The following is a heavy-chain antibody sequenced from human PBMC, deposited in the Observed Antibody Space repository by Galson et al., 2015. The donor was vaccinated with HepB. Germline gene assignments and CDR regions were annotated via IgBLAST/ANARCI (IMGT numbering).Heavy chain of an antibody. D-gene: IGHD3-3*01. CDR3: ASSLFFDY. J-gene: IGHJ4*02. CDR1: GFTVSSNY. CDR2: IHSGGST. Sequence: SLRLSCAASGFTVSSNYMSWFRQAPGKGLEWVSVIHSGGSTYYADSVKGRFTISRDNSKNTLYLQMNSLRAEDTAVYYCASSLFFDYWGQGTLVTVSS. V-gene: IGHV3-66*01.